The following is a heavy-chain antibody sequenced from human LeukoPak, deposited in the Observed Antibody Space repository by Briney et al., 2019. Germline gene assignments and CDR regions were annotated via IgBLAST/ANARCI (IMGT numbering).Heavy chain of an antibody. D-gene: IGHD3-22*01. CDR2: IIPIFGTA. CDR1: GGTFTSYA. Sequence: ASVKVSCKASGGTFTSYAISWVRQAPGQGLEWMGGIIPIFGTANYAQKFQGRVTITAAESTSTAYMELSRLRSEDTAVYYCARGGGYYDSSGYYYWGQGTLVTVSS. V-gene: IGHV1-69*01. CDR3: ARGGGYYDSSGYYY. J-gene: IGHJ4*02.